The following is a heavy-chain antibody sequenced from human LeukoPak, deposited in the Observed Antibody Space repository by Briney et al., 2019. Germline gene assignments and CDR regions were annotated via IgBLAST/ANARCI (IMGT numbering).Heavy chain of an antibody. CDR2: INHSGSA. D-gene: IGHD5-12*01. CDR3: ARQTNSGYDWRFNS. CDR1: GGSFSGYS. J-gene: IGHJ4*02. Sequence: SETLSLTCAVYGGSFSGYSWSWIRPPPGKGLEWIGEINHSGSANYNPSLKSRVTMSVDTSKNQFSLRLSSVTAADTALYYCARQTNSGYDWRFNSWGQGTLVTVSS. V-gene: IGHV4-34*01.